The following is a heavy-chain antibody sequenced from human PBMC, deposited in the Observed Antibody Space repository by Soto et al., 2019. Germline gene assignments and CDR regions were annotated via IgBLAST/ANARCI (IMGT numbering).Heavy chain of an antibody. CDR3: ETSSGSLRSKVDY. V-gene: IGHV3-21*01. CDR2: ISSSSSYI. D-gene: IGHD1-26*01. J-gene: IGHJ4*01. CDR1: GFTFSSYS. Sequence: PGGSLRLSCAASGFTFSSYSMNWVRQAPGKGLEWVSSISSSSSYIYYADSVKGRFTISRDNAKNSLYLQMNSLRAEDTAVYYCETSSGSLRSKVDYWGQGTLVTVSS.